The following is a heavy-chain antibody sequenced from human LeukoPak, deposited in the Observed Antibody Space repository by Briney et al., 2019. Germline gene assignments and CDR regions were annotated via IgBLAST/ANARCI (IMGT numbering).Heavy chain of an antibody. J-gene: IGHJ4*02. Sequence: SXTXXXXXGSISXGGYYWSWIRQHPGKGLEWIGYIYYSGSTYYNPSLKSRVTISVDTSKNQFSLKLSSVTAADTAVYYCARMSMGYCSGGSCRSFDYWGQGTLVTVSS. CDR3: ARMSMGYCSGGSCRSFDY. D-gene: IGHD2-15*01. V-gene: IGHV4-31*03. CDR1: XGSISXGGYY. CDR2: IYYSGST.